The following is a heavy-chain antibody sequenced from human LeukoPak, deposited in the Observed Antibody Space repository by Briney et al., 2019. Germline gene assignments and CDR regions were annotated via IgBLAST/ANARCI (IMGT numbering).Heavy chain of an antibody. CDR3: ARGRSYGFDFDS. D-gene: IGHD5-18*01. J-gene: IGHJ4*02. CDR1: GGSISSYY. CDR2: KYYSGST. Sequence: SETLSLTCTVSGGSISSYYWSWIRQPPGKGLEWIGYKYYSGSTRYNSSLRSRLAISLDTSKNQFSLRLTSVTAADTAVYYCARGRSYGFDFDSWGPGTLVIVSS. V-gene: IGHV4-59*01.